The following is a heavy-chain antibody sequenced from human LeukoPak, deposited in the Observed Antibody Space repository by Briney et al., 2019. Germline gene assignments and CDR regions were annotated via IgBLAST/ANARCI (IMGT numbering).Heavy chain of an antibody. CDR3: ARGHESSGYYFYFDY. CDR2: IYYSGST. V-gene: IGHV4-31*03. Sequence: SQTLSLTCTVSGGSISSGDYYWSWIRQHPGKGLEWIGYIYYSGSTYYNPSLKSRVTISLDTSKNQFSLKLTSVTAADTAVYYCARGHESSGYYFYFDYWGQGNLVTVSS. J-gene: IGHJ4*02. CDR1: GGSISSGDYY. D-gene: IGHD3-22*01.